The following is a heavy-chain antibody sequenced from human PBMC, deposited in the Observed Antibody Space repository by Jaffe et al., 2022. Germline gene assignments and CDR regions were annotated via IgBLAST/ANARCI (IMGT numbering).Heavy chain of an antibody. CDR2: IYYSGST. D-gene: IGHD2-2*01. Sequence: QVQLQESGPGLVKPSETLSLTCTVSGGSISSYYWSWIRQPPGKGLEWIGYIYYSGSTNYNPSLKSRVTISVDTSKNQFSLKLSSVTAADTAVYYCARGVEYCSSTSCLFDYWGQGTLVTVSS. CDR3: ARGVEYCSSTSCLFDY. CDR1: GGSISSYY. J-gene: IGHJ4*02. V-gene: IGHV4-59*01.